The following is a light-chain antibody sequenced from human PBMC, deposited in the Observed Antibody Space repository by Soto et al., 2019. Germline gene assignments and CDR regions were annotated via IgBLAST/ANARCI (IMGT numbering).Light chain of an antibody. CDR2: DVS. CDR3: CTYVGGYSYV. V-gene: IGLV2-11*01. J-gene: IGLJ1*01. CDR1: SSVVGDYNS. Sequence: QSVLTQPRSVSGSPGQSVTVSCIGTSSVVGDYNSVSWYQQHPGKAPKLMIYDVSKRPSGVPDRFSGSKSGNTASLTISGLQAEDEADYYCCTYVGGYSYVFGIGTKVTLL.